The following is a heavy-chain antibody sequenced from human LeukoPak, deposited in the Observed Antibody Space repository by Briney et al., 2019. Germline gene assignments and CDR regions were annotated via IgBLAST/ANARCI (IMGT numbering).Heavy chain of an antibody. CDR3: ARQGSSSFYYYYGMDV. J-gene: IGHJ6*02. D-gene: IGHD6-6*01. Sequence: GESLKISCKGSGYSFTSYWIGWVRQMPGKGLEWMGIIYPGDSDTRYSPSFQGQVTISADKSISTAYLQWSSLKASDTAVYYCARQGSSSFYYYYGMDVWGQGTTVTVSS. CDR2: IYPGDSDT. V-gene: IGHV5-51*01. CDR1: GYSFTSYW.